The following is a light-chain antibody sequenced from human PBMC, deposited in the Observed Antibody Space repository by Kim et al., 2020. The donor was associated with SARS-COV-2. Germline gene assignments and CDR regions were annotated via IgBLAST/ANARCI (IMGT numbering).Light chain of an antibody. Sequence: QTVVTQEPSFSVSPGGTVTLTCGLSSGSVSTSYYPSWYQQTPGQAPRTLIYSTNTRSSGVPDRFSGSILGNKAALTITGAQADDESDYYCVLYMGSGIWVFGGGTQLTDL. CDR1: SGSVSTSYY. V-gene: IGLV8-61*01. CDR3: VLYMGSGIWV. CDR2: STN. J-gene: IGLJ3*02.